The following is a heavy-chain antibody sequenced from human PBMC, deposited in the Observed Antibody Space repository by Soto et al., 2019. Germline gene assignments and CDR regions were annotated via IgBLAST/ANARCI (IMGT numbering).Heavy chain of an antibody. CDR3: ARETDAADI. Sequence: GGSLRLSCAVSGFTFGSYEMHWVRQAPGKGLKWVAAISYDENNKYHADSVKGRFTISRDNSKNTLYLQMNSLRDEDTAVYYCARETDAADIWGLGTMVTVSS. CDR1: GFTFGSYE. CDR2: ISYDENNK. V-gene: IGHV3-30-3*01. J-gene: IGHJ3*02.